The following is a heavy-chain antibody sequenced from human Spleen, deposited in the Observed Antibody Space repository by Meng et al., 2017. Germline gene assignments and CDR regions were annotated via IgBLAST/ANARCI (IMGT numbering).Heavy chain of an antibody. J-gene: IGHJ5*02. CDR1: GGSFRGYY. V-gene: IGHV4-34*01. Sequence: VHRQRWGAGRLKPSETLSLPCAVYGGSFRGYYWNWIRQPPGKGLEWIGEINHSGGTNYNPSLKSRVTISVDTSKNQFSLKLSSVTAADTAVYYCARGWKETSSIAARRNGFDPWGQGTLVTVSS. CDR3: ARGWKETSSIAARRNGFDP. D-gene: IGHD6-6*01. CDR2: INHSGGT.